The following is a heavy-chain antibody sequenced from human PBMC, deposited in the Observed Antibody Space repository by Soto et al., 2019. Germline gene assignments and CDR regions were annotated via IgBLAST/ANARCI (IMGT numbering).Heavy chain of an antibody. Sequence: QVQLVQSGAEVKKPGASVKVSCKASGYTFTGYYMHWVRQAPGQGLEWMGWINPNSGGTNYAQKFQGWVTMTRDTSISTAYMELSRLRSDDTAVYYCARDLMLAGPNWYFDLWGRGTLVTVSS. CDR2: INPNSGGT. D-gene: IGHD3-3*02. J-gene: IGHJ2*01. V-gene: IGHV1-2*04. CDR3: ARDLMLAGPNWYFDL. CDR1: GYTFTGYY.